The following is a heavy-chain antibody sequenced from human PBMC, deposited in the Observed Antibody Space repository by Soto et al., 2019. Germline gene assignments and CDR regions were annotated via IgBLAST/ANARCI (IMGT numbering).Heavy chain of an antibody. Sequence: GGSLRLSCTASGFTFGDYAMSWVRQAPGKGLEWVGFIRSKAYGGTTEYAASVKGRFTISRDDSKSIAYLQMNSLKTEDTAVYYCTRAAGIAAAGPDYWGQGTLV. V-gene: IGHV3-49*04. CDR1: GFTFGDYA. J-gene: IGHJ4*02. D-gene: IGHD6-13*01. CDR3: TRAAGIAAAGPDY. CDR2: IRSKAYGGTT.